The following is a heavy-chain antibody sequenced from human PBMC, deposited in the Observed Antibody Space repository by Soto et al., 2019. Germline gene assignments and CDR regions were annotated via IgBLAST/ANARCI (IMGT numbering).Heavy chain of an antibody. V-gene: IGHV3-7*01. D-gene: IGHD6-19*01. J-gene: IGHJ4*02. CDR1: GFTFSNHW. Sequence: EVQLVESGGGLVQPGGSLRLSCAASGFTFSNHWMTWVRQAPGKGLEWVANIKQDESEMYYVDSVRGRLTISRDNAENSLSLKKNSLRAEGTAVYYFAIHGIALSGCVDYWCQGSLVTDSS. CDR2: IKQDESEM. CDR3: AIHGIALSGCVDY.